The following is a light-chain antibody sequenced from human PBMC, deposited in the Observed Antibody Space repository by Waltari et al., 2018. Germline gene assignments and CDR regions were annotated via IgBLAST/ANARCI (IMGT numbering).Light chain of an antibody. CDR1: QSLSSY. Sequence: EIVLTQSPATLSLSPGERATLPCRASQSLSSYLAWYQQKPGQAPRPLIYDASNRATGIPARFSGSGSGTDFTLTISSLEPEDFAVYYCQQRSNWPPWYTFGQGTKLEIK. CDR3: QQRSNWPPWYT. CDR2: DAS. J-gene: IGKJ2*01. V-gene: IGKV3-11*01.